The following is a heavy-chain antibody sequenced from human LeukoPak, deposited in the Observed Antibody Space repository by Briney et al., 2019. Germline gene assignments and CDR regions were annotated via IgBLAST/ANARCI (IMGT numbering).Heavy chain of an antibody. CDR2: ISGNGGNT. CDR1: GFTFINYA. J-gene: IGHJ4*02. CDR3: AKEERITVARGGKIDY. D-gene: IGHD3-10*01. Sequence: GGSLRLSCAASGFTFINYAMSWVRQAPGKGLEWVSVISGNGGNTYNADSVKGRFSISRDNSKNTLYLQMNSLRAEDTAVYYCAKEERITVARGGKIDYWGQGTLVTVSS. V-gene: IGHV3-23*01.